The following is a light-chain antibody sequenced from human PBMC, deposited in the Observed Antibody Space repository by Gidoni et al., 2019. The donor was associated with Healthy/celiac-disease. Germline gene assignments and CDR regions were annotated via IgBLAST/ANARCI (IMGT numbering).Light chain of an antibody. CDR2: GAS. CDR1: QSVSSSY. J-gene: IGKJ5*01. V-gene: IGKV3-20*01. CDR3: QQYGSAPRGIT. Sequence: EIVLTQSPGTLSLSPGERATLSCRASQSVSSSYLAWYQQKPGQAPRLLIYGASSRATGIPDRFSGSGSGTDFTLTISRLEPEDFAVYYCQQYGSAPRGITFXQXTRLEIK.